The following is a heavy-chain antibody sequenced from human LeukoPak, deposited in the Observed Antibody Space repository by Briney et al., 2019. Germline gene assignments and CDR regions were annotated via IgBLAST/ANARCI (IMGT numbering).Heavy chain of an antibody. CDR1: GGSISSHY. V-gene: IGHV4-59*11. CDR3: GRDALVGYFSYYYMDV. D-gene: IGHD2-15*01. J-gene: IGHJ6*03. CDR2: ISNSGST. Sequence: SETLSLTCTVSGGSISSHYWTWIRQSPVKGQEWIGDISNSGSTSYNPSLKSRVTISIDTPKNQFSLKLSSVTAADTAVYYCGRDALVGYFSYYYMDVWGKGTTVTVSS.